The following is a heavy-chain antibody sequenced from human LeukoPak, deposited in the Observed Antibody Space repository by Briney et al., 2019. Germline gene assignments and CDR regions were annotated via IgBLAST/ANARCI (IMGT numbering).Heavy chain of an antibody. CDR1: GGSISSSSYY. V-gene: IGHV4-39*02. CDR3: ARVWEPKGTGTYYFDY. J-gene: IGHJ4*02. CDR2: IYHTGST. Sequence: SETLSLTCTVSGGSISSSSYYWAWIRQAPGKGLEWIGNIYHTGSTYYNPSLKSRVTIFVDTSKNHYSLKLTSVAAAYTAVYYCARVWEPKGTGTYYFDYWGQGALVTVSS. D-gene: IGHD1-26*01.